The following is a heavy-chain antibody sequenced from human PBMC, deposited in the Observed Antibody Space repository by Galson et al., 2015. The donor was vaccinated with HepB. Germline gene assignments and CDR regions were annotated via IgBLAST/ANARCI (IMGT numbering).Heavy chain of an antibody. J-gene: IGHJ5*02. CDR3: ARGNSSSNWFDP. CDR2: MNPNSGNT. CDR1: GYTFTSYD. D-gene: IGHD6-6*01. V-gene: IGHV1-8*01. Sequence: SCKASGYTFTSYDINWVRQATGQGLEWMGWMNPNSGNTGYAQKLQGRVTMSRNTSIRTAYMELRSLRSEDTAVYYCARGNSSSNWFDPWGQGTLVTVSS.